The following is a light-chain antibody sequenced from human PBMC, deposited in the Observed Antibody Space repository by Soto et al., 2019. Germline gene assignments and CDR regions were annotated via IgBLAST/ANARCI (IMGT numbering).Light chain of an antibody. Sequence: QSALTQPASVSGSAGQSIAISCTGTSSDVGDYYSVSWYQQHPGKAPKLVIYDVSNRPSGVSNRFSGSKSGNTASLTISGLQAEDEADYYCSSYTSSSTRLFGGGTKLTVL. CDR2: DVS. J-gene: IGLJ2*01. CDR3: SSYTSSSTRL. V-gene: IGLV2-14*01. CDR1: SSDVGDYYS.